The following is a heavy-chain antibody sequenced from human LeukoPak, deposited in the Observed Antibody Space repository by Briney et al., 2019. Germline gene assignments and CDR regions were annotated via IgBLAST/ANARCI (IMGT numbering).Heavy chain of an antibody. J-gene: IGHJ4*02. CDR3: ARRRAVAGTYYFDY. Sequence: PGESLKISCKGSGYSFSSYWIAWVRQMPGKGLEWMGIRYLGDSDTRYSPSFQGQVTISADKSISTAYLQWSSLKASDTAMYYCARRRAVAGTYYFDYWGQGTLVTVSS. CDR1: GYSFSSYW. CDR2: RYLGDSDT. V-gene: IGHV5-51*01. D-gene: IGHD6-19*01.